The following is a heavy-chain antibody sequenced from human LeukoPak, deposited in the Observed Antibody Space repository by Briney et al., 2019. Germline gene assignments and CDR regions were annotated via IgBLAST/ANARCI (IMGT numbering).Heavy chain of an antibody. Sequence: GGSLRLSCAASGFTFDDYGMSWVRQAPGKGLEWVSGINWNGGSTGYADSVKGRFTISRDNSKNTLYLQMNSLRAEDTAVYYCARRAGDYSHPYDYWGQGILVTVSS. CDR1: GFTFDDYG. D-gene: IGHD3-22*01. V-gene: IGHV3-20*04. J-gene: IGHJ4*02. CDR3: ARRAGDYSHPYDY. CDR2: INWNGGST.